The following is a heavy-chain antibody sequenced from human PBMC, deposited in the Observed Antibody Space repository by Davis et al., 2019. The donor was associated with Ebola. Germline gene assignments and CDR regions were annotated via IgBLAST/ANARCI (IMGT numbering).Heavy chain of an antibody. CDR3: VTGVARRFDY. CDR1: GFTFSDYY. CDR2: ISGNGRAT. D-gene: IGHD7-27*01. J-gene: IGHJ4*02. V-gene: IGHV3-11*04. Sequence: GESLKISCAASGFTFSDYYMSWIRQAPGKGLEWVSGISGNGRATYYADSVKGRLTISRDNSKNTLYLQMNSLRPDDTAVYHCVTGVARRFDYWGQGTLVTVSS.